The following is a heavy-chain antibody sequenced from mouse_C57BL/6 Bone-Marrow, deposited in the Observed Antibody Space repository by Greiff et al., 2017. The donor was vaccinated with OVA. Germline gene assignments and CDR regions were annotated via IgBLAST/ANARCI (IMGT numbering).Heavy chain of an antibody. CDR1: GYTFTSYW. D-gene: IGHD1-1*01. CDR2: IHPNSGST. Sequence: ESGAELVKPGASVKLSCKASGYTFTSYWMHWVKQRPGQGLEWIGMIHPNSGSTNYNEKFKSKATLTVDKSSSTAYMQLSSLTSEDSAVYYCARGLYYGSLYYYAMDYWGQGTSVTVSS. J-gene: IGHJ4*01. CDR3: ARGLYYGSLYYYAMDY. V-gene: IGHV1-64*01.